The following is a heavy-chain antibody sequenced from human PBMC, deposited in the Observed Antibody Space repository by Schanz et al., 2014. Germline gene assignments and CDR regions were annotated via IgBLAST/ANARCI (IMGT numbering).Heavy chain of an antibody. J-gene: IGHJ5*01. CDR3: ANRGHLRGWFDS. CDR2: IKQDGSEK. D-gene: IGHD3-10*01. CDR1: GFSFVDAW. V-gene: IGHV3-7*03. Sequence: EVQLVESGGGVVRPGGSLRLSCAASGFSFVDAWMSWVRQAPGEGLEWVANIKQDGSEKYYVDSVKGRFTISRDNAKNSLYLQMNSLRPEDTAVYYCANRGHLRGWFDSWGQGILVTVSS.